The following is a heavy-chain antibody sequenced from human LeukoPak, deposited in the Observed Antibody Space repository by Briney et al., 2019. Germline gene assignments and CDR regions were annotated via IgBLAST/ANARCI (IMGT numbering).Heavy chain of an antibody. Sequence: PSETLSLTCTVSGGSISNSVYYWGWIRQPPGKGLEWIGTIYYNGSTYYNPSLKSRVTISVDTSKNQFSLKLSSVAAADTAVYYCARRTVTHWFDFWGQGTLVTGSS. J-gene: IGHJ4*02. CDR1: GGSISNSVYY. D-gene: IGHD4-17*01. V-gene: IGHV4-39*01. CDR2: IYYNGST. CDR3: ARRTVTHWFDF.